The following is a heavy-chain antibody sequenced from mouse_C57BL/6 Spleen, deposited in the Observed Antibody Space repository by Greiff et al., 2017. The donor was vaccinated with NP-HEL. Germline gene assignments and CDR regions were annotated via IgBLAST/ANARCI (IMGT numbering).Heavy chain of an antibody. CDR3: ARGGVGLWPGYYYAMDY. J-gene: IGHJ4*01. CDR1: GYAFSSSW. Sequence: QVQLKQSGPELVKPGASVKISCKASGYAFSSSWMNWVKQRPGKGLEWIGRIYPGDGDTNSNGKFKGKATLTADKSSSTAYMQLSSLTSEDSAVYFCARGGVGLWPGYYYAMDYWGQGTSVTVSS. D-gene: IGHD1-1*02. CDR2: IYPGDGDT. V-gene: IGHV1-82*01.